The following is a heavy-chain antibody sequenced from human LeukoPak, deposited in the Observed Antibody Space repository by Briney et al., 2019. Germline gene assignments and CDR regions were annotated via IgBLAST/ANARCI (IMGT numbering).Heavy chain of an antibody. V-gene: IGHV4-59*08. D-gene: IGHD6-19*01. CDR3: ARPYSSGWRGAFDI. Sequence: SETLSLTCTVSGGSISGYYWSWIRQPPGKGLEWIGNIYYSGSTNYNPSLKSRVTISVDTSKNQFSLKLSSVTAADTAIYYCARPYSSGWRGAFDIWGQETMVTVSS. CDR1: GGSISGYY. J-gene: IGHJ3*02. CDR2: IYYSGST.